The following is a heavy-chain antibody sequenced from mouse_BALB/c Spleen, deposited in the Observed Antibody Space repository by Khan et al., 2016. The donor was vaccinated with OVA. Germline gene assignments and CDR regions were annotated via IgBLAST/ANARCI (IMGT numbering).Heavy chain of an antibody. CDR1: GYSFTGYY. Sequence: VQLQQSGPDLVKPGASVKMSCKASGYSFTGYYMNWVKQSHGKSLECIGRVNPNTGNTNYNQKFKGKAILIVDTSSSTAYMELRNLTSEDSAVYYCARGYDFFAYWGQGTLVTASA. CDR2: VNPNTGNT. D-gene: IGHD2-12*01. J-gene: IGHJ3*01. CDR3: ARGYDFFAY. V-gene: IGHV1-26*01.